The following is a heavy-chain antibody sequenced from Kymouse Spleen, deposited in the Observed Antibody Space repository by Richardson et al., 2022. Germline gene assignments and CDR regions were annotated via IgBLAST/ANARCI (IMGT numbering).Heavy chain of an antibody. CDR2: IGTAGDT. Sequence: EVQLVESGGGLVQPGGSLRLSCAASGFTFSSYDMHWVRQATGKGLEWVSAIGTAGDTYYPGSVKGRFTISRENAKNSLYLQMNSLRAGDTAVYYCARDVRLGGMDVWGQGTTVTVSS. CDR3: ARDVRLGGMDV. CDR1: GFTFSSYD. J-gene: IGHJ6*02. D-gene: IGHD5-12*01. V-gene: IGHV3-13*01.